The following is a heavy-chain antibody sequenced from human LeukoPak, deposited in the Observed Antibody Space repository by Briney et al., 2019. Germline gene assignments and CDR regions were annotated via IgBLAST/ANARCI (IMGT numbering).Heavy chain of an antibody. CDR2: IIPTLGVT. CDR3: ARDMDVGFGELVDY. D-gene: IGHD3-10*01. V-gene: IGHV1-69*04. Sequence: SVKVSCKASGGTFTSHAISWVRQAPGQGLEWMGRIIPTLGVTTYAQKLQGRVTITADRSTSTAYMELRNLRSEDTAVYYCARDMDVGFGELVDYWGQGTLVTVSS. J-gene: IGHJ4*02. CDR1: GGTFTSHA.